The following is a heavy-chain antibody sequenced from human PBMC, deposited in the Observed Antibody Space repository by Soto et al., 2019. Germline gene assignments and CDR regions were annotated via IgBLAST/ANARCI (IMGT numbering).Heavy chain of an antibody. CDR2: IYDSGLT. D-gene: IGHD3-22*01. V-gene: IGHV4-30-4*02. CDR1: GGSFSSGDYY. Sequence: TSETLSLTCTVSGGSFSSGDYYWSWIRRPPGKGLEWIGYIYDSGLTDYSPSLKSRVTISLDTSKSQFSLRLTSVTAADTAVYYCARGSQGSGSYYTAFDMWGQGTMVTVSS. CDR3: ARGSQGSGSYYTAFDM. J-gene: IGHJ3*02.